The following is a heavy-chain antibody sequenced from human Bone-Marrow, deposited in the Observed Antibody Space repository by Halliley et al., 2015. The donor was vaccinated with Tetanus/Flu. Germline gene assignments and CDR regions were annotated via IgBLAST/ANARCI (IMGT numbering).Heavy chain of an antibody. J-gene: IGHJ6*02. V-gene: IGHV4-39*01. Sequence: TLSLTCTVSGVSISSNSHYWGWIRQPPGKGLEWMGIIYHSGSAFYNPSLENRVTMSVDTSKNQVSLRLSSVTAADTAVYHCAGSSCSGGTGYLFYYYAVDVWGQGATITVSS. CDR2: IYHSGSA. D-gene: IGHD2-15*01. CDR1: GVSISSNSHY. CDR3: AGSSCSGGTGYLFYYYAVDV.